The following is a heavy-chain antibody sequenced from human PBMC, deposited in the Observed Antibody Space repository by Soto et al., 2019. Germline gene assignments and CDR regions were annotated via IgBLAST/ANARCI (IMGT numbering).Heavy chain of an antibody. D-gene: IGHD1-26*01. CDR3: ARDPVGGNWFDP. V-gene: IGHV1-8*01. CDR1: GYTFTSYG. J-gene: IGHJ5*02. CDR2: MNPNSGNT. Sequence: ASVKVSCKASGYTFTSYGINWVRQATGQGLEWMGWMNPNSGNTGYAQKFQGRVTMTRNTSISTAYMELSSLRSEDTAVYYCARDPVGGNWFDPWGQGTLVTVSS.